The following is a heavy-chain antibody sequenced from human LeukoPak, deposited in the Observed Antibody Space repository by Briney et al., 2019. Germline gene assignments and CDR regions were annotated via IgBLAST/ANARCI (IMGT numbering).Heavy chain of an antibody. CDR2: ISGSGGST. CDR3: ARDKAGRQWLVRGWFDP. CDR1: GFTFSSYA. D-gene: IGHD6-19*01. V-gene: IGHV3-23*01. J-gene: IGHJ5*02. Sequence: GGSLRLSCAASGFTFSSYAMSWVRQAPGKGLEWVSAISGSGGSTYYADSVKGRFTISRGNSKNTLYLQMNSLRAEDTAVYYCARDKAGRQWLVRGWFDPWGQGTLVTVSS.